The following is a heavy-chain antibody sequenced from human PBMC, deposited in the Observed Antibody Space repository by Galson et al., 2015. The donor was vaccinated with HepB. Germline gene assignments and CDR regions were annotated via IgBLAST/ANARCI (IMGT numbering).Heavy chain of an antibody. CDR2: ISSSGGST. CDR1: GFTFSTYA. CDR3: AKDQTTAAAGNPFDY. J-gene: IGHJ4*02. Sequence: SLRLSCAASGFTFSTYAVHRVRQAPGKGLEWVSTISSSGGSTYYADSVKGRFTVSRDNSKNTLYLQVSSLRAEDTALYYCAKDQTTAAAGNPFDYWGQGTLVTVSS. D-gene: IGHD6-13*01. V-gene: IGHV3-23*01.